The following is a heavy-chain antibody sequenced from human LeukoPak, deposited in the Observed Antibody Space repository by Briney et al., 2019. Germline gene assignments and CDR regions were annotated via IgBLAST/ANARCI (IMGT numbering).Heavy chain of an antibody. CDR2: IYTSGST. D-gene: IGHD3-10*01. J-gene: IGHJ4*02. V-gene: IGHV4-4*07. Sequence: SETLSLTCTVSGGSISSYYWSWIRQPAGQGLEWIGRIYTSGSTNYNPSLKSRVTISVDTSKNQFSLKLSSVTAADTAVYYCARLVPRYGSGSQSDYWGQGTLVTVSS. CDR1: GGSISSYY. CDR3: ARLVPRYGSGSQSDY.